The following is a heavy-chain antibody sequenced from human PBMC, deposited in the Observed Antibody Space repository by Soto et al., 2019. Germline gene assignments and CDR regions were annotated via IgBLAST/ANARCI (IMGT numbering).Heavy chain of an antibody. V-gene: IGHV3-53*01. D-gene: IGHD1-26*01. CDR3: ARHRHPRGTVGATSPLDP. CDR1: GFSVSSNY. J-gene: IGHJ5*02. CDR2: HYSGGST. Sequence: GGSLRLSCAISGFSVSSNYLSWVRQAPGKGLEWVSVHYSGGSTYYADSVQGRFTISRDKSNNTLYLQMRRVRAEDTAVYFCARHRHPRGTVGATSPLDPWGQGTQVTVPQ.